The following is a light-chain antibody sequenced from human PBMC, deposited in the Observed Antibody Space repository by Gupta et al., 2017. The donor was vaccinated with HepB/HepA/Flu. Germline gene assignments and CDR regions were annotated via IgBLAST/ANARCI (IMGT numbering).Light chain of an antibody. CDR2: DAS. CDR3: QQYDNLMCS. J-gene: IGKJ2*04. CDR1: QDISNY. V-gene: IGKV1-33*01. Sequence: DIQMTRSPSSLSASVGDRVTITCQASQDISNYLNWYQQKPGKAPKLLIYDASNLETGVPSRFSGSGSGTDFTFTISSLQPEDIATYYCQQYDNLMCSFGQGTKLEIK.